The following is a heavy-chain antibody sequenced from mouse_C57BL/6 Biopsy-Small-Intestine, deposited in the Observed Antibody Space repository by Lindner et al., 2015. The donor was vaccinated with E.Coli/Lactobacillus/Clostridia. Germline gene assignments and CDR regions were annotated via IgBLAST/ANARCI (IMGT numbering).Heavy chain of an antibody. CDR1: GFTFNSYA. Sequence: VQLQESGGGLVQPKGSLKLSCAASGFTFNSYAMHWVRQAPGKGLEWVARIRSKSSNFATYYADSVKDRFTISRDDSQSMLYLQVNNLKTEDTAMYYCVRDRSDSSGYPYAMDYWGQGTSVTVSS. V-gene: IGHV10-3*01. J-gene: IGHJ4*01. CDR2: IRSKSSNFAT. D-gene: IGHD3-2*02. CDR3: VRDRSDSSGYPYAMDY.